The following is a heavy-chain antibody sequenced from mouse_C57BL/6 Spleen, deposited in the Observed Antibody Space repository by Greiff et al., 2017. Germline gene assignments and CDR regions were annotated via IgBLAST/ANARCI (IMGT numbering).Heavy chain of an antibody. D-gene: IGHD2-1*01. CDR2: IDPEDGET. Sequence: EVQGVESGAELVKPGASVKLSCTASGFNIKDYYMHWVKQRTEQGLEWIGRIDPEDGETKDAPKFQGKATITADTSSNTAYLQLSSLTSEDTAVYYGARILYGNYEDDWGQGTTLTVSS. V-gene: IGHV14-2*01. J-gene: IGHJ2*01. CDR3: ARILYGNYEDD. CDR1: GFNIKDYY.